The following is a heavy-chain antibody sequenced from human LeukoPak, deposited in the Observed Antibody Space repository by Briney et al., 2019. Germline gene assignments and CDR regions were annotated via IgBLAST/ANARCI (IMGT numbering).Heavy chain of an antibody. Sequence: GGSLRLSCVASGLTFSSYAMHWVRQAPGKGLEWVALISYDGSNKYYADSVKGRFTISRDNSKNTLYLQMNSLRAEDTAVYYCARGGVYSSGSYYLYYFDYWGQGTLVTVSS. J-gene: IGHJ4*02. CDR3: ARGGVYSSGSYYLYYFDY. V-gene: IGHV3-30-3*01. CDR2: ISYDGSNK. D-gene: IGHD6-19*01. CDR1: GLTFSSYA.